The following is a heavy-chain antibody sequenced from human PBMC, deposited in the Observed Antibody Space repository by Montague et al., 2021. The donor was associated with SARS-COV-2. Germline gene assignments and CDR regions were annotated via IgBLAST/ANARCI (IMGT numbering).Heavy chain of an antibody. CDR1: GGSFSTYS. V-gene: IGHV4-34*01. Sequence: SETLSLTCAVHGGSFSTYSWNWIRQPPGKGLEWIGEIHHGGSTNYNPSLKSRVTLSADTSKNQFSLKLTSVAAADTAVYYRARLGDGVVPSPILGVGPYYSYYCMDVWGKGTTVTVSS. CDR3: ARLGDGVVPSPILGVGPYYSYYCMDV. CDR2: IHHGGST. J-gene: IGHJ6*03. D-gene: IGHD3-10*01.